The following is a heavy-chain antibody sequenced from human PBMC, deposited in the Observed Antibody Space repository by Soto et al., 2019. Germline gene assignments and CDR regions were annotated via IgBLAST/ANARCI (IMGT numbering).Heavy chain of an antibody. V-gene: IGHV1-2*04. CDR2: INPNSGGT. CDR1: GYTFTGYY. D-gene: IGHD3-10*01. CDR3: AREFAEDSPAGGPYYYYYGMDV. J-gene: IGHJ6*02. Sequence: ASVKVSCKASGYTFTGYYMHWVRQAPGQGLEWMGWINPNSGGTNYAQKFQGWVTMTRDTSISTAYMELSRLRSDDTAVYYCAREFAEDSPAGGPYYYYYGMDVWGQGTTVTVSS.